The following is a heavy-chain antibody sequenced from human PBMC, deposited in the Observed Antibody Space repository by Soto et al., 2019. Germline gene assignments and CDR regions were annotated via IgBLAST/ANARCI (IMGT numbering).Heavy chain of an antibody. V-gene: IGHV4-30-4*01. Sequence: SETLSLTCTVSGGSISSGEYYWSWIRQPPGKGLEWIGYIYYSGSTYYNPSLKSRVTISVDTSKNQFSLKLSSVTAADTAVYYCARVDYGDYPEWFDPWGQGTLVTVSS. CDR3: ARVDYGDYPEWFDP. D-gene: IGHD4-17*01. J-gene: IGHJ5*02. CDR2: IYYSGST. CDR1: GGSISSGEYY.